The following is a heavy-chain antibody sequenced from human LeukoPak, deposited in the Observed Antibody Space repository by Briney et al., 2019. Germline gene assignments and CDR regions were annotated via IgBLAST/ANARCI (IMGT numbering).Heavy chain of an antibody. CDR2: ISSSGSTI. Sequence: GGPLRLSCAASGFTFSSYEMNWVRQAPGKGLEWVSYISSSGSTIYYADSVKGRFTISRDNSKNTLYLQMNSLRAEDTAVYYCARDHRRFIVGATTIDYWGQGTLVTVSS. CDR1: GFTFSSYE. CDR3: ARDHRRFIVGATTIDY. D-gene: IGHD1-26*01. J-gene: IGHJ4*02. V-gene: IGHV3-48*03.